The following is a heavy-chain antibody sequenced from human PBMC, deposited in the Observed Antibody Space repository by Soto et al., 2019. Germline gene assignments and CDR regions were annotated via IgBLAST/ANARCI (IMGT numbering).Heavy chain of an antibody. J-gene: IGHJ6*02. Sequence: GGSLRLSCVASGFTFSSYAMGWVRQAPGKGLDWVSVISGSGGITYYADSVKGRFTISRDNSKNTLYLQMSSLRAEDTAVYYCVTMYSSSWDYYYYGMDVWGQGTTVTVSS. CDR3: VTMYSSSWDYYYYGMDV. CDR1: GFTFSSYA. CDR2: ISGSGGIT. V-gene: IGHV3-23*01. D-gene: IGHD6-13*01.